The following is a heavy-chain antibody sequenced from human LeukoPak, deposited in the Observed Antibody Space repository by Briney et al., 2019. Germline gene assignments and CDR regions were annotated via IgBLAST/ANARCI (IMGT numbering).Heavy chain of an antibody. V-gene: IGHV4-59*01. D-gene: IGHD6-13*01. CDR3: ARGRYQSAAGTLY. J-gene: IGHJ4*02. CDR2: LHFSGTT. Sequence: PSETLSLTCTVSGDSISNYYCSWFRQPPGKGLEWVGYLHFSGTTNYNPSLKSRVTISVDTSKNQFSLKLTSVTAADTAVYYCARGRYQSAAGTLYWGQGALVTVSS. CDR1: GDSISNYY.